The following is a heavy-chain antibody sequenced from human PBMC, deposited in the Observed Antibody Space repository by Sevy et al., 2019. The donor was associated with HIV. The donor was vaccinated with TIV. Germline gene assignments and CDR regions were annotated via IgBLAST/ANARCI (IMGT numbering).Heavy chain of an antibody. J-gene: IGHJ2*01. CDR3: TKGNSDVWSGSRYFDL. Sequence: GGSLRLSCAASGFTFSNYALTWVRQAPGKGLEWISGISGGGGSTYYADSVKGLFTISRDNSKNTLYVQMNSLRVEDTAVYFCTKGNSDVWSGSRYFDLWGHGTLVTVSS. CDR2: ISGGGGST. D-gene: IGHD3-3*01. V-gene: IGHV3-23*01. CDR1: GFTFSNYA.